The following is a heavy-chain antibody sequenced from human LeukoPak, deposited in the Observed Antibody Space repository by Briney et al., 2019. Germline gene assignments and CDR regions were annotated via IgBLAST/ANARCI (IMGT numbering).Heavy chain of an antibody. J-gene: IGHJ4*02. Sequence: GGSLRLSCVVSGFNFDNFAMHWVRQPLGKGLEWVAVISHDGRTKYYADSMKGRITISRDNSKNALFLQMNNLRSEDTAVYFCARPSPPGDGYNPPDHWGQGTLVTVSS. CDR3: ARPSPPGDGYNPPDH. D-gene: IGHD5-24*01. CDR2: ISHDGRTK. V-gene: IGHV3-30*04. CDR1: GFNFDNFA.